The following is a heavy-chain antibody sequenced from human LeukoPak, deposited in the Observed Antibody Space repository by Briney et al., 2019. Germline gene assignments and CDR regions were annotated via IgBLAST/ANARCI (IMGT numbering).Heavy chain of an antibody. Sequence: GGSLRLSCAASGFTFSNAWMSWVRQAPGKGLEWVSYISSSGSTIYYADSVRGRFTISRDNAKNSPYLQMNSLRAEDTAVYYCARDDVAAMVGGDYWGQGTLVTVSS. J-gene: IGHJ4*02. V-gene: IGHV3-11*04. D-gene: IGHD5-18*01. CDR1: GFTFSNAW. CDR2: ISSSGSTI. CDR3: ARDDVAAMVGGDY.